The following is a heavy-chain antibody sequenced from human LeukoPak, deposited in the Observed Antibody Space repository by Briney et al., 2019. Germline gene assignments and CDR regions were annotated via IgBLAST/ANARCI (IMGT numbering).Heavy chain of an antibody. V-gene: IGHV4-59*01. CDR3: ARGYGSGSFDY. D-gene: IGHD3-10*01. CDR2: TYYSGST. J-gene: IGHJ4*02. CDR1: GGSISSYY. Sequence: SETLSLTCTVAGGSISSYYWSWIRQPPGKGLEWIGYTYYSGSTNYNPSLKSRVTISVDTSKNQFSLKLSSVTAADTAVYYCARGYGSGSFDYWGQGTLVTVSS.